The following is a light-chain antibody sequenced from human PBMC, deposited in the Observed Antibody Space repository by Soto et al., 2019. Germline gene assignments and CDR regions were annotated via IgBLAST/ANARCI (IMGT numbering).Light chain of an antibody. V-gene: IGKV1-8*01. J-gene: IGKJ1*01. CDR3: QKYYSYPLT. Sequence: RMTQSPSTMSASIGDRFTTSCPASQGISSYLAWYQQKPGTAPKLRSDAASTLQSGVPSRCSGRGAGTDCTLTISCLQSEDFATYYCQKYYSYPLTFGQGTKVDIK. CDR1: QGISSY. CDR2: AAS.